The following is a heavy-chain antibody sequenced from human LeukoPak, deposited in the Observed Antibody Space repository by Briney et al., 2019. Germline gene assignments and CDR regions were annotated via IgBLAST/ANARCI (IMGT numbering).Heavy chain of an antibody. CDR1: GGSISSSNW. V-gene: IGHV4-4*02. J-gene: IGHJ4*02. CDR2: IYHSGST. CDR3: AMTGYYYGSGSLDY. Sequence: TSGTLSLTCAVSGGSISSSNWWSWVRQPPGKGLEWIGEIYHSGSTNYNPSLKSRVTISVDKSKNQFSLKLSSVTAADTAVYYCAMTGYYYGSGSLDYWGQGTLVTVSS. D-gene: IGHD3-10*01.